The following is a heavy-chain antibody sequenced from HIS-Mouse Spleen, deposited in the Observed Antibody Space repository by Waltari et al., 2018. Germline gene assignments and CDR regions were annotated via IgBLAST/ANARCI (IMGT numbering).Heavy chain of an antibody. J-gene: IGHJ4*02. CDR3: ARGHDYSNYFDY. V-gene: IGHV1-8*01. CDR1: GYTFTSYD. CDR2: MNPNRSNT. Sequence: QVQLVQSGAEVKKPGASVKVSCKASGYTFTSYDINWVRQATGQGLEWMGWMNPNRSNTGYAKKFQGRVTMTRNTSISTAYMELSSLRSEDTAVYYCARGHDYSNYFDYWGQGTLVTVSS. D-gene: IGHD4-4*01.